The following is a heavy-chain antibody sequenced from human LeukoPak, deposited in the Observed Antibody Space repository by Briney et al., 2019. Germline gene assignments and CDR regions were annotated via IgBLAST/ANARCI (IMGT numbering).Heavy chain of an antibody. Sequence: GRSLRLSCAASGFTFSSYAMHWVRQAPGKGLEXXXXISYDGSNKYYADSVKGRFTISRDNSKNTLYLQMNSLRAEDTAVYYCAREVRDILTGYYFDYWGQGTLVTVSS. CDR2: ISYDGSNK. D-gene: IGHD3-9*01. J-gene: IGHJ4*02. CDR3: AREVRDILTGYYFDY. CDR1: GFTFSSYA. V-gene: IGHV3-30*04.